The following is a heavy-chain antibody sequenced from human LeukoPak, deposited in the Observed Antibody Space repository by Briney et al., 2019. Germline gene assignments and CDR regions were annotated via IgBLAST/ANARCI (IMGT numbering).Heavy chain of an antibody. J-gene: IGHJ4*02. D-gene: IGHD5-18*01. Sequence: GGALRLSCAASGFTFNRYSMNWVRQAPGKGLEWVSSISSSSSSIYYADSVKGRFNISRDNAKNSLYLQMNSLRAEDTAVYYCARASGNIVETATMGSYWGQGTLVTVSS. CDR2: ISSSSSSI. CDR3: ARASGNIVETATMGSY. V-gene: IGHV3-21*01. CDR1: GFTFNRYS.